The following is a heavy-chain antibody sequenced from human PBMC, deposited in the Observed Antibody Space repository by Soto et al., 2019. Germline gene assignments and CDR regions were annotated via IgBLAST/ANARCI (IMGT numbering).Heavy chain of an antibody. V-gene: IGHV3-7*03. D-gene: IGHD5-12*01. CDR1: GFTFSSYW. J-gene: IGHJ6*02. Sequence: GGSLRLSCAASGFTFSSYWMSWVRQAPGKGLEWVANIKQDGSEKYYVDSVKGRFTISRDNAKNSLYLQMNSLRAEDTAVYYCARDLEMATTSGNYYGMDVWGQGTTVTVSS. CDR3: ARDLEMATTSGNYYGMDV. CDR2: IKQDGSEK.